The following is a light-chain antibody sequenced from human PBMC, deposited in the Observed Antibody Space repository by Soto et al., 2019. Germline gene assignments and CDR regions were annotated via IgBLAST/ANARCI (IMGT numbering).Light chain of an antibody. CDR2: QAS. CDR3: QQYKSYPRT. J-gene: IGKJ4*01. CDR1: QRINIG. V-gene: IGKV1-5*03. Sequence: DIQMTQSPSTLSASVGDRVTITCRASQRINIGLGWFQQKPGKAPSLLIYQASILRSGVPPRFSGSGSGTEFTLTITSLHPDAFAIYFCQQYKSYPRTFGGGTKVEIK.